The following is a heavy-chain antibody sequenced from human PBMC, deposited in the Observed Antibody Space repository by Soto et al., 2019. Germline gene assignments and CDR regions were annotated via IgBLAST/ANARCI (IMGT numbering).Heavy chain of an antibody. CDR2: IIPIFGTA. D-gene: IGHD1-26*01. CDR1: GGTFSSYA. J-gene: IGHJ3*01. V-gene: IGHV1-69*13. Sequence: EASVKVSCKASGGTFSSYAISWVRQAPGQGLEWMGGIIPIFGTANYAQKFQGRVTITADESTSTAYMELSSLRSEDTAVYYCARVLTPVSPLSSWGQGTMDTVSS. CDR3: ARVLTPVSPLSS.